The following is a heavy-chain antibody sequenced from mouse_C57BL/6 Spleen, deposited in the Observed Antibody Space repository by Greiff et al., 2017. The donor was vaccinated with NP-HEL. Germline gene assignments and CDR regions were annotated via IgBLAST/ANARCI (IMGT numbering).Heavy chain of an antibody. V-gene: IGHV1-64*01. CDR3: ARRGGGGAMDY. J-gene: IGHJ4*01. D-gene: IGHD1-1*02. CDR2: IHPNSGST. Sequence: QVQLQQPGAELVKPGASVKLSCKASGYTFTSYWMHWVKQRPGQGLEWIGMIHPNSGSTNYNEKFKSKATLTVDKSSSTAYMQLSSLTSEDSAVYYCARRGGGGAMDYWGQGTSVTVSS. CDR1: GYTFTSYW.